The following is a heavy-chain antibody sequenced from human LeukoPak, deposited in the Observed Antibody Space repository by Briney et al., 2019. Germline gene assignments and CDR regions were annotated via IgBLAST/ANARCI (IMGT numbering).Heavy chain of an antibody. J-gene: IGHJ4*02. Sequence: PGGSLRLSCAASGFTFSSYWMSWVRQAPGKGLEWVANIKQDGSEKYYVDSVKGRFTISRDNAKNSLYVQMNSLRAEDTAVYYCARDLFAASAGATYYYFDYWGQGTLVTVSS. D-gene: IGHD1-26*01. CDR1: GFTFSSYW. CDR3: ARDLFAASAGATYYYFDY. CDR2: IKQDGSEK. V-gene: IGHV3-7*01.